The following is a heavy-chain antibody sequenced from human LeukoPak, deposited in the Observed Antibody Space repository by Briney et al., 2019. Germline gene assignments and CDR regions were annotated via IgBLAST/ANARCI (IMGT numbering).Heavy chain of an antibody. J-gene: IGHJ3*02. CDR1: NGSISSSSYY. D-gene: IGHD5-24*01. CDR3: ASTPGYNYGQHAFDI. V-gene: IGHV4-61*01. Sequence: PSETLSLTCTVSNGSISSSSYYWSWIRQPPGKGLEWIGYIYYSGSTNYNPSLKSRVTISVDTSKNQFSLKLSSVTAADTAVYYCASTPGYNYGQHAFDIWGQGTMVTVSS. CDR2: IYYSGST.